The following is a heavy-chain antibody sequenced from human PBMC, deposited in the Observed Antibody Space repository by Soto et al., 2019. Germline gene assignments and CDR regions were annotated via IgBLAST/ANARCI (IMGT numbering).Heavy chain of an antibody. CDR3: ARGLFSSGWYSYFEP. Sequence: QVKLQQRGAGLLRPSETLSLTCAVSTESLRGYYWTWIRQSPGKGLEWIGEISQSGFTNYNPSLESRVTLSVDTSKSEFSLHLTSMTAADTALYYCARGLFSSGWYSYFEPWGQGTPVTVSS. V-gene: IGHV4-34*01. CDR1: TESLRGYY. J-gene: IGHJ5*02. D-gene: IGHD6-19*01. CDR2: ISQSGFT.